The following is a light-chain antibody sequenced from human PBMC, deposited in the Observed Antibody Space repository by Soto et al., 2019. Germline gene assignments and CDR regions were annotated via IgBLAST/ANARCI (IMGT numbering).Light chain of an antibody. J-gene: IGKJ2*01. CDR3: QQYNSYSSFT. Sequence: DIQMTQSPSTLSASVGDRVTITCRASQSISSWLAWYQQKPGKAPKVLIYDASSLESGVPSRFSGSGSGTEFTIIISSMQPDDFATYYCQQYNSYSSFTFGQGTKLEIK. CDR2: DAS. V-gene: IGKV1-5*01. CDR1: QSISSW.